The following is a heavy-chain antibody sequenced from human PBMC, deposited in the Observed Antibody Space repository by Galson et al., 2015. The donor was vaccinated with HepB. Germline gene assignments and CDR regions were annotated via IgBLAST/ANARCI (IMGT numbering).Heavy chain of an antibody. J-gene: IGHJ5*02. CDR2: INPNSGGT. V-gene: IGHV1-2*02. Sequence: SVKVSCKASGYTFTAYYLHWVRQAPGQGLEWMGWINPNSGGTNYAQKFQGRVTMTRDTSISTAYMELSGLRSDDTAVYYCARPPLPIVVVPATIGSWFDPWGQGTLVTVSS. CDR1: GYTFTAYY. CDR3: ARPPLPIVVVPATIGSWFDP. D-gene: IGHD2-2*01.